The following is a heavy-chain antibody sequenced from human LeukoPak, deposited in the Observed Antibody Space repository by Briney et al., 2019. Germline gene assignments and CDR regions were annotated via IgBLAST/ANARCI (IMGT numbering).Heavy chain of an antibody. J-gene: IGHJ3*02. CDR2: TDGTGGDS. V-gene: IGHV3-23*01. CDR3: ARGMVGATPNDAFDI. Sequence: PGGSLRLSCVASGFTFSDFAMSWVRQTPGKRLEWVASTDGTGGDSYYADAVKGRFTISRDDSRDTLYLQMNSLKAEDTAVYYCARGMVGATPNDAFDIWGQGTLVTVSS. CDR1: GFTFSDFA. D-gene: IGHD1-26*01.